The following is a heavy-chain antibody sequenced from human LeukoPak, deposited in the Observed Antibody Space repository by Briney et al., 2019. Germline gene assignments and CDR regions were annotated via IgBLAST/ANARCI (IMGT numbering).Heavy chain of an antibody. D-gene: IGHD3-3*01. CDR3: ARRPVVIINYFDY. J-gene: IGHJ4*02. CDR2: IYYSGST. V-gene: IGHV4-39*01. CDR1: GGSISSSSYY. Sequence: TAAETLSLTCTVSGGSISSSSYYWGWIRQPPGKGLEWIGSIYYSGSTYYNPSLKSRVTISVDTSKNQFSLKRSAVTGADTAVYYCARRPVVIINYFDYWGQGTLVTVSS.